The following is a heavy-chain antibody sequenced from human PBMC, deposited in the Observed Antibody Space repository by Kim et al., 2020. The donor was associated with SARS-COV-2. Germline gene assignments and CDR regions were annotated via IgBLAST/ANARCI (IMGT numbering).Heavy chain of an antibody. V-gene: IGHV3-23*01. D-gene: IGHD4-17*01. J-gene: IGHJ5*02. Sequence: GGSLRLSCAASGFTFSSYAMSWVRQAPGKGLEWVSAISGSGGSTYYADSVKGRFTISRDNSKNTLYLQMNSLIAEDTAVYYCAKDLLFSTVMNNWFDPWGHGTLVTVSS. CDR1: GFTFSSYA. CDR3: AKDLLFSTVMNNWFDP. CDR2: ISGSGGST.